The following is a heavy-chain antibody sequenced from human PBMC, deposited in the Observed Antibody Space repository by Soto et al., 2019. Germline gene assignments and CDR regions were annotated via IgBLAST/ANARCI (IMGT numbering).Heavy chain of an antibody. CDR1: GFTFSSYW. J-gene: IGHJ5*02. CDR2: INSDGSST. V-gene: IGHV3-74*01. D-gene: IGHD3-3*01. CDR3: AVSLRFPGWFDP. Sequence: VQLVESGGGLVQPGGSLRLSCAASGFTFSSYWMHWVRQAPGKGLVWVSRINSDGSSTSYADSVKGRFTISRDNAKNRLYLQMNSLRAEDTAVYYCAVSLRFPGWFDPWGQGTLVTVSS.